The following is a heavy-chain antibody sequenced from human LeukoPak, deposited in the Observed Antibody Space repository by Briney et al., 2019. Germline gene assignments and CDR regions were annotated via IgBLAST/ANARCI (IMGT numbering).Heavy chain of an antibody. CDR2: INPNSGGT. V-gene: IGHV1-2*02. CDR1: GYTFTGYY. CDR3: ARNDMAVAADDY. Sequence: ASVKVSCKASGYTFTGYYMHWVRQAPGQGLEWMGWINPNSGGTNYAQKFQGRVTMTRDTSISTAYMELSRLRSDDTAAYYCARNDMAVAADDYWGQGTLVTVSS. D-gene: IGHD6-19*01. J-gene: IGHJ4*02.